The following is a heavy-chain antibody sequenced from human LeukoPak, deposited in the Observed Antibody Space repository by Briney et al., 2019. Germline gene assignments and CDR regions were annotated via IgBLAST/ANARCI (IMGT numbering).Heavy chain of an antibody. CDR2: ISTSGDST. J-gene: IGHJ4*02. CDR3: AKVIRQLQLAGDY. V-gene: IGHV3-23*01. D-gene: IGHD6-6*01. CDR1: GFTFRNYA. Sequence: PGGSLRLSCAASGFTFRNYAMSWVRQAPGKGLEWVSGISTSGDSTYYADSVKGRLTISRDNSKNTMYLQMNSLRAEDTAVYYCAKVIRQLQLAGDYWGQGTLVTVSS.